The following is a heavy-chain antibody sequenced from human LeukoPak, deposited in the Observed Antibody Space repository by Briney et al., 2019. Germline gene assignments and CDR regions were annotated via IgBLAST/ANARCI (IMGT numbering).Heavy chain of an antibody. CDR2: ISGSGGST. J-gene: IGHJ3*01. V-gene: IGHV3-23*01. D-gene: IGHD4-17*01. CDR3: ANYMTTVTTSAFDV. Sequence: GGSLRLSCAASGLTFSSYAMSWARQAPGKGLGWVSTISGSGGSTYYADSVKGRFTISRDNSKNTLYLQMNSLRAEDTAVYYCANYMTTVTTSAFDVWGQGTMVTVSS. CDR1: GLTFSSYA.